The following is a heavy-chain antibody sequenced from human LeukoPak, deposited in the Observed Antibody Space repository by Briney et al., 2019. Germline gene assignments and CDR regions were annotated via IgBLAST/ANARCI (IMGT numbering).Heavy chain of an antibody. J-gene: IGHJ3*01. Sequence: TSETLPLTCAVSEMSFSAYYWNWIRQSPGKGLEWIGEINYGGSTKYTPSLEGRGTILIDTSKNQFSLKLTSVTAADTAVYYCARGFPPGSGSRGSHAFDVWGQGTMVTVSS. V-gene: IGHV4-34*01. CDR2: INYGGST. D-gene: IGHD6-19*01. CDR3: ARGFPPGSGSRGSHAFDV. CDR1: EMSFSAYY.